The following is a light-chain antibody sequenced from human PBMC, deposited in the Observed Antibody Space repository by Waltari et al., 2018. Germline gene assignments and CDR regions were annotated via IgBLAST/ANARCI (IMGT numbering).Light chain of an antibody. J-gene: IGKJ3*01. Sequence: DIVMTQTPLSLPITPGEPASISCRSSQSLLHSNAKTYFHWYLQKPGQSPRLLIYGVSNRASGVPDRFSGSGSDTDFTLKISKVEAEDVGIFYCVQARAFPFTFGPGTKLDIK. CDR1: QSLLHSNAKTY. CDR2: GVS. V-gene: IGKV2-40*01. CDR3: VQARAFPFT.